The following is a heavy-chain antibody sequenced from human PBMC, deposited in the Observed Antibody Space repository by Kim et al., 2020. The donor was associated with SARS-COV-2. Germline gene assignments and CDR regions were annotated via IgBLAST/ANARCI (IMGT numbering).Heavy chain of an antibody. D-gene: IGHD5-12*01. CDR1: GYSISSGYY. V-gene: IGHV4-38-2*02. CDR3: ARDISNSGYPERYPFDP. CDR2: IYHSGST. J-gene: IGHJ5*02. Sequence: SETLSLTCTVSGYSISSGYYWGWIRQPPGKGLEWIGSIYHSGSTYYNPSLKSRVTISVDTSKNQFSLKLSSVTAADTAVYYCARDISNSGYPERYPFDPWGQGTLVTVSS.